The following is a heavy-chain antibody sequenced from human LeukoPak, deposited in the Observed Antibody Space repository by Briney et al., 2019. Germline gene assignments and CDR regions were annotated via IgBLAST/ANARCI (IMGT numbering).Heavy chain of an antibody. CDR3: ARDGKSGGTTLFYMDV. J-gene: IGHJ6*03. CDR1: GYTLTELS. CDR2: FDPEDGET. D-gene: IGHD4-11*01. Sequence: ASVKVSCKVSGYTLTELSMHWVRQAPGKGLEWMGGFDPEDGETIYAQKFQGRVTMTRDTSISRAYMELSRLRSDDTAVYYCARDGKSGGTTLFYMDVWGKGTTVTVSS. V-gene: IGHV1-24*01.